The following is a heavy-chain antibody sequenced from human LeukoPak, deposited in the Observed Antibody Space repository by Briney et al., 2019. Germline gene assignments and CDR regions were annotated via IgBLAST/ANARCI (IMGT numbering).Heavy chain of an antibody. V-gene: IGHV4-59*08. CDR2: IYYSGST. Sequence: SGTLSLTCTVSGGSISSYYWSWIRQPPGKGLEWIGYIYYSGSTNYNPSLKSRVTISVDTSKNQISLKLSSVTAADTAVYYCASGYSGYGAFDYWGQGTLVTVS. CDR1: GGSISSYY. CDR3: ASGYSGYGAFDY. J-gene: IGHJ4*02. D-gene: IGHD5-12*01.